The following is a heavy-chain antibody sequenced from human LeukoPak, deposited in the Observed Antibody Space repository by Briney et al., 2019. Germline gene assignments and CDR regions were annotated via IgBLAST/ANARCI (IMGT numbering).Heavy chain of an antibody. D-gene: IGHD4-17*01. CDR3: AKVQTTVTTWADY. J-gene: IGHJ4*02. Sequence: GGSLRLSCAASGFTFSIYAMSWVRQAPGKRLEWISVISGNGGSTYYADSVKDRFTISRDSSKNTLYLQMNSLRAEDTAVYYCAKVQTTVTTWADYWGQGTLVTVSS. CDR1: GFTFSIYA. V-gene: IGHV3-23*01. CDR2: ISGNGGST.